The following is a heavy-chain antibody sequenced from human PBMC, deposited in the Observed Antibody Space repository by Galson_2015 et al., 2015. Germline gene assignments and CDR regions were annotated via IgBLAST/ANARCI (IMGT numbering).Heavy chain of an antibody. Sequence: SLRLSCAASGFTFSSYGMPWVRQAPGKGLEWVAGIRYDGSNTYYADSVKGRFTISRDKSKNTLYLQMNSLRAEDTAVYYCAKARVLGYGIGGSCYSIDYWGQGTLVTVSS. CDR3: AKARVLGYGIGGSCYSIDY. CDR2: IRYDGSNT. D-gene: IGHD2-15*01. V-gene: IGHV3-30*18. J-gene: IGHJ4*02. CDR1: GFTFSSYG.